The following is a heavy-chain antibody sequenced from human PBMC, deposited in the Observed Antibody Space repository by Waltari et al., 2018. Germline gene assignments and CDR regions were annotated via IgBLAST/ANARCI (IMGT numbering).Heavy chain of an antibody. CDR3: AKDTGMVRGVISYFDY. V-gene: IGHV3-33*06. CDR2: IWYDGSNK. J-gene: IGHJ4*02. Sequence: MHWVRQAPGKGLEWVAVIWYDGSNKYYADSVKGRFTISRDNSKNTLYLQMNSLRAEDTAMYYCAKDTGMVRGVISYFDYWGQGTLVTVSS. D-gene: IGHD3-10*01.